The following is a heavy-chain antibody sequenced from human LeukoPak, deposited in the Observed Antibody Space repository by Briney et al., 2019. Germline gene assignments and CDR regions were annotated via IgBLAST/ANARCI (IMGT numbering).Heavy chain of an antibody. D-gene: IGHD1/OR15-1a*01. CDR3: ATERVTTPGFEAFGL. Sequence: SVKVSCKASGGTFSSYAISWVRQAPGQGLEWMGGIIPIFGTANYAQKFQGRVTITADESTSTAYMELSSLRSEDTAVYYCATERVTTPGFEAFGLWGQGTMVTVSS. V-gene: IGHV1-69*01. CDR1: GGTFSSYA. CDR2: IIPIFGTA. J-gene: IGHJ3*01.